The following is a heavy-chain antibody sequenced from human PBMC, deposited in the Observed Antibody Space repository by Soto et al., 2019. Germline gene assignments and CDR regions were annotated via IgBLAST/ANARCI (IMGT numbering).Heavy chain of an antibody. D-gene: IGHD3-10*01. V-gene: IGHV1-69*04. CDR2: VNPILSMS. CDR3: ATSHGSGYRAFDN. J-gene: IGHJ4*02. Sequence: QVQLVQSGAEVKRPGSSVKVSCKASGDTFSFYSINWVRQAPGLGLEWMGRVNPILSMSNYAQRFQGTVTIPEHKSTSTAYMDPSSLRSEDTGMYYGATSHGSGYRAFDNWDQGAQVTVSS. CDR1: GDTFSFYS.